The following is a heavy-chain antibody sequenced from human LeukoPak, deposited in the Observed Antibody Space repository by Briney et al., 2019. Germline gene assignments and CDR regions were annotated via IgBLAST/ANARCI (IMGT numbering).Heavy chain of an antibody. V-gene: IGHV3-74*01. Sequence: PGGSLRLSCAASGFTFSSYWMHWVRQAPGKGLVWVSRINSDGSSTSYADSVKGRFTISRDNAKNTLYLQMNSLRAEDTAVYYCARDWGDCSSTSCPSRGLYYYYYYGMDVWGQGTTVTVSS. J-gene: IGHJ6*02. CDR1: GFTFSSYW. CDR3: ARDWGDCSSTSCPSRGLYYYYYYGMDV. CDR2: INSDGSST. D-gene: IGHD2-2*01.